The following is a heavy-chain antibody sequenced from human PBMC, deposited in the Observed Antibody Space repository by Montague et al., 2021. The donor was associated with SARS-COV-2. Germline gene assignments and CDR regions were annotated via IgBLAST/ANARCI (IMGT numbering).Heavy chain of an antibody. D-gene: IGHD3-10*01. CDR3: ARASITMVRGVTRWYFDL. J-gene: IGHJ2*01. V-gene: IGHV4-59*13. CDR2: IYYSGST. Sequence: SETLSLTCTVSGGSISSYYWSWIRHPPGGGLEWFGYIYYSGSTXXXPSXXXRVTISVDTSKNQFSLKLSSVTAAATAVYYCARASITMVRGVTRWYFDLWGRGTLVTVSS. CDR1: GGSISSYY.